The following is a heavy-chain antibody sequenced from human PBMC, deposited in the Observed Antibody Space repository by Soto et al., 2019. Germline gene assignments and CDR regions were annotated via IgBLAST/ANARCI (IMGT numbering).Heavy chain of an antibody. CDR2: INWNSGIT. J-gene: IGHJ5*02. Sequence: GGSLRLSCFAFGFNFEDYAMHWIRQAPGKGLEWVSGINWNSGITGYADSVKGRFTISRDNANNSLHLEMSSLKTEDTALYYCAGGRGALTVVSNWFDPWGQGTLVTVSS. D-gene: IGHD2-15*01. CDR1: GFNFEDYA. CDR3: AGGRGALTVVSNWFDP. V-gene: IGHV3-9*01.